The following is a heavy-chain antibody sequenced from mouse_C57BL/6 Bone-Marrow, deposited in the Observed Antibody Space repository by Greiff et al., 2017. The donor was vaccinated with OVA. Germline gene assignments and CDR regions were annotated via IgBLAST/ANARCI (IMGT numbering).Heavy chain of an antibody. CDR2: IRNKANGYTT. D-gene: IGHD1-1*01. V-gene: IGHV7-3*01. J-gene: IGHJ2*01. CDR3: ARYYDSRFFDY. CDR1: GFTFTDYY. Sequence: EVKLVESGGGLVQPGGSLSLSCAASGFTFTDYYMSWVRQPPGQALEWLGFIRNKANGYTTEYSVSVKGRFTISTDNSRSILYLQMNALRDEDSATYYCARYYDSRFFDYWGQGTTLTVSA.